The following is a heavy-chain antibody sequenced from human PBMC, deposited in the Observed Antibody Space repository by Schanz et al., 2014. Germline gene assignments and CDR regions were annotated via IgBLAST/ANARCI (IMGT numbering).Heavy chain of an antibody. CDR2: ISSSSSTI. CDR3: AKAADWPVTRFDP. D-gene: IGHD3-9*01. V-gene: IGHV3-48*01. Sequence: EVQLVESGGGLVQPGGSLRLSCAASGFSFSRYSMNWVRQAPGKGLEWISYISSSSSTIYHADSVKGRFTISSDSSKNTLYLQMSGLRADDTAGYYCAKAADWPVTRFDPWGQGTLVTVSS. CDR1: GFSFSRYS. J-gene: IGHJ5*02.